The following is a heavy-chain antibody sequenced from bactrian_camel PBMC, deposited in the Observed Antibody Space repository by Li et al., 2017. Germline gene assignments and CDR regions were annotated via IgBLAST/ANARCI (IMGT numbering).Heavy chain of an antibody. CDR1: DNPYSASC. Sequence: VQLVESGGGLVQAGGSLRLSCSVSDNPYSASCMGWFHQAPGREREAVATIYTDGGQTYYANSVKGRFTISQDNAKNTVSLQMNGLKPEDTGMYYCAAASDRRCGSGFRYWGQGTQVTVS. V-gene: IGHV3-3*01. CDR2: IYTDGGQT. CDR3: AAASDRRCGSGFRY. J-gene: IGHJ4*01. D-gene: IGHD2*01.